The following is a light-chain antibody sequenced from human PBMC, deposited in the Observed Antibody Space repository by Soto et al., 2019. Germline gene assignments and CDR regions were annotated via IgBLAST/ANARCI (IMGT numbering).Light chain of an antibody. CDR3: NSYTSSSTYV. CDR2: DVS. J-gene: IGLJ1*01. Sequence: QSVLTQPASVSGSPGQSIAISCTGTSSDVGGYDYVSWYQQHPGKAPKLMIYDVSNRPSGVSSRFSGSKSGNTASLTISGLQAEDEADYYCNSYTSSSTYVFGPGTKVTVL. CDR1: SSDVGGYDY. V-gene: IGLV2-14*01.